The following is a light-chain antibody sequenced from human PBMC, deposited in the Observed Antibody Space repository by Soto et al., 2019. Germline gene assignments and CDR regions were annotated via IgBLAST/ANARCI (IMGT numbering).Light chain of an antibody. CDR2: GAS. CDR1: QSVSSSY. Sequence: EIVLTQSPGTLSLSPGERATLSCRASQSVSSSYLAWYQQKPGQAPRLLIYGASSRATGIPDRFSGSGSGTDFTLTISRLEPEDFAVYYCQQYGSSLTWTFGQGNKVE. J-gene: IGKJ1*01. CDR3: QQYGSSLTWT. V-gene: IGKV3-20*01.